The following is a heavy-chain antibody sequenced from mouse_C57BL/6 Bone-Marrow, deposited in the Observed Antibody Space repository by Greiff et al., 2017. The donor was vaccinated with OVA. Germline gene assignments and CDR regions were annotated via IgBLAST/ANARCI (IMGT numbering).Heavy chain of an antibody. CDR1: GYTFTSYD. Sequence: QVQLKESGPELVKPGASVKLSCKASGYTFTSYDINWVKQRPGQGLEWIGWIYPRDGSTKYNEKFKGKATLTVDTSSSTAYMELHSLTSEDSAVYFCARADYYYGSSPYYFDYGGQGTTLTVSS. V-gene: IGHV1-85*01. CDR2: IYPRDGST. CDR3: ARADYYYGSSPYYFDY. J-gene: IGHJ2*01. D-gene: IGHD1-1*01.